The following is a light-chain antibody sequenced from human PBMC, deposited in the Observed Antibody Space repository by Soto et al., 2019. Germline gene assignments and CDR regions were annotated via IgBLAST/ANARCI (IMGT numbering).Light chain of an antibody. CDR1: QDISNY. CDR2: DAS. J-gene: IGKJ5*01. Sequence: DIHMTQSPSSLSASVGDIFTITCQASQDISNYLNWYQQKLGEDPKLLIYDASNLETGVPSRFSGSGSGTDFTFTISRLKPEDIATYYCQQYSHLITFGQGTRLEI. CDR3: QQYSHLIT. V-gene: IGKV1-33*01.